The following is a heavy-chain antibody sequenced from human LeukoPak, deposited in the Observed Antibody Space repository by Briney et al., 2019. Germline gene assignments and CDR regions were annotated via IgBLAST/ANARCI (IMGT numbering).Heavy chain of an antibody. V-gene: IGHV3-33*01. D-gene: IGHD4-17*01. CDR1: GFTFSSYG. CDR2: IRYDGSNK. J-gene: IGHJ4*02. Sequence: GRSLRLSCAASGFTFSSYGMHWVRQAPGKGLEWVAVIRYDGSNKYYGDSVKGRFTISRDNSKNTLYLQMNSLRAEDTAVYYCARVVYGDYGMDYWGQGTLVTVSS. CDR3: ARVVYGDYGMDY.